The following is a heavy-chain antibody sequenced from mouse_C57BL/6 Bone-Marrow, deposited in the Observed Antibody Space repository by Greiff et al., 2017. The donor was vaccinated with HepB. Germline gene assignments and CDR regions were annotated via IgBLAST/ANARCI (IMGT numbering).Heavy chain of an antibody. Sequence: EVKLMDSGGGLVQSGRSLRLSCATSGFTFSDFYMEWVRQAPGKGLEWIAASRNKANDYTTEYSASVKGRFIVSRDTSQSILYLQMNALRAEDTAIYYCARAYDYDDWYFDVWGTGTTVTVSS. D-gene: IGHD2-4*01. J-gene: IGHJ1*03. CDR3: ARAYDYDDWYFDV. V-gene: IGHV7-1*01. CDR2: SRNKANDYTT. CDR1: GFTFSDFY.